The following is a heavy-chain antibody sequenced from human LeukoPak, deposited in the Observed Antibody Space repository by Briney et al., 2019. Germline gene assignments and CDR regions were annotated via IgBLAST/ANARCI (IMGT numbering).Heavy chain of an antibody. CDR3: AKGRRFPYYFDY. Sequence: GGSLRLSCAASGFTFSSYALSWVRQAPGKGLEWVSAISGSGGSTYYADSVKGRFTISRDDSKNTLYLQMNSLRAEDTAVYYCAKGRRFPYYFDYWGQGTLVTVSS. V-gene: IGHV3-23*01. CDR1: GFTFSSYA. J-gene: IGHJ4*02. D-gene: IGHD3-3*01. CDR2: ISGSGGST.